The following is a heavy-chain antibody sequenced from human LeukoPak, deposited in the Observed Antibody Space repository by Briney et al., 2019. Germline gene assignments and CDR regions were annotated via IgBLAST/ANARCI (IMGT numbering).Heavy chain of an antibody. V-gene: IGHV3-66*01. CDR3: ARGYSGVAIRTYFDS. CDR2: MYNGGST. CDR1: GFTVSNSY. J-gene: IGHJ4*02. D-gene: IGHD3-3*01. Sequence: GGSLRLSCAASGFTVSNSYMSWVRQAPGKGLEWVSVMYNGGSTFYADSVKGRFTITRDSSQNTMFLQMNSLRADDTAVYYCARGYSGVAIRTYFDSWGQGTLVTVSS.